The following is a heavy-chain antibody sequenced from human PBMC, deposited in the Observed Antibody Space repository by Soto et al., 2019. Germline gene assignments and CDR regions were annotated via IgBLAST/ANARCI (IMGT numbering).Heavy chain of an antibody. V-gene: IGHV3-72*01. Sequence: GGSLRLSCAASGFTFSDHYMDWVRQAPGKGLEWVGRIKNKANSYTTEYAASVKGRFTISRDDSENSLYLQMNSLKTEDTAVYYCARSGYSSSWPYYYYNMDVWGQGTRVTVSS. J-gene: IGHJ6*02. CDR3: ARSGYSSSWPYYYYNMDV. CDR2: IKNKANSYTT. CDR1: GFTFSDHY. D-gene: IGHD6-13*01.